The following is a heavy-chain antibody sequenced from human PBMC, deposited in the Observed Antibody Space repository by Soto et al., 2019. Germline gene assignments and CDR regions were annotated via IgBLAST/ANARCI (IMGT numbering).Heavy chain of an antibody. Sequence: GWSLRLSCSASGFTFSSYAMHWVRQAPGKGLEYVSAISSNGGSTYYADSVKGRFTISRDNSKNTLYLQMSSLRAEDTAVYYCVKGRGIAVAGNGWFDPWGQGTLVTVSS. CDR3: VKGRGIAVAGNGWFDP. CDR1: GFTFSSYA. V-gene: IGHV3-64D*06. D-gene: IGHD6-19*01. CDR2: ISSNGGST. J-gene: IGHJ5*02.